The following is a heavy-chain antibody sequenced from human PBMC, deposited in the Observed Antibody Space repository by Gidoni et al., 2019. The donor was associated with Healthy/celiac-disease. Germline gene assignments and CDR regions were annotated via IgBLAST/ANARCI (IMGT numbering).Heavy chain of an antibody. CDR1: GFTVSSNY. CDR3: ARSLYDFWSGYYGFDY. D-gene: IGHD3-3*01. Sequence: EVQLVETGGGLIQPGGSLRLSCAASGFTVSSNYMSWVRQAPGKGLEWVSVIYSGGSTYYADSVKGRFTISRDNSKNTLYLQMNSLRAEDTAVYYCARSLYDFWSGYYGFDYWGQGTLVTVSS. J-gene: IGHJ4*02. V-gene: IGHV3-53*02. CDR2: IYSGGST.